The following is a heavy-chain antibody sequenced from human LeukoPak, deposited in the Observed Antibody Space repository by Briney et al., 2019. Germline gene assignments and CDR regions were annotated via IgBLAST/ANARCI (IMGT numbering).Heavy chain of an antibody. CDR3: DRALAVAGTGGFDP. V-gene: IGHV3-74*01. CDR1: GFTFSSYW. CDR2: INSDGSST. J-gene: IGHJ5*02. Sequence: GGSLRLSCAASGFTFSSYWMHWVRQAPGKGLVWVSRINSDGSSTSYADSVKGRFTISRDNAKNTLYLQMNSLRADDTAVYYCDRALAVAGTGGFDPWGEGTLVTVSS. D-gene: IGHD6-19*01.